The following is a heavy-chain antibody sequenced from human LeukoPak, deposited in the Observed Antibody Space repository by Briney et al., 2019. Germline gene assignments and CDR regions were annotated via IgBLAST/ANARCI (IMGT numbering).Heavy chain of an antibody. V-gene: IGHV4-34*01. Sequence: SETLSLTCAVYGGSFSGYYWSWIRQPPGKGLEWIGEINHSESTNYNPSLKSRVTISVDTSKNQFSLKLSSVTAADTAVYYCARVMAATRFYWFDPWGQGTLVTVSS. CDR1: GGSFSGYY. CDR2: INHSEST. J-gene: IGHJ5*02. CDR3: ARVMAATRFYWFDP. D-gene: IGHD2-15*01.